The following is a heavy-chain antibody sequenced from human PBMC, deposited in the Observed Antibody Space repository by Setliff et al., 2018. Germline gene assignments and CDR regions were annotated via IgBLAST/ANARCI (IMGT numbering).Heavy chain of an antibody. Sequence: GGSLRLSCAASGFAFASYNMIWVRQAPGKGLEWVSSLSSDSIYIYYGDSVKGRFIISRDNSKNTLYLQMNSLRPEDTAVYYCARTCSGSGCYAGLESWGQGTPVTVS. V-gene: IGHV3-21*01. CDR3: ARTCSGSGCYAGLES. J-gene: IGHJ4*02. CDR2: LSSDSIYI. D-gene: IGHD2-15*01. CDR1: GFAFASYN.